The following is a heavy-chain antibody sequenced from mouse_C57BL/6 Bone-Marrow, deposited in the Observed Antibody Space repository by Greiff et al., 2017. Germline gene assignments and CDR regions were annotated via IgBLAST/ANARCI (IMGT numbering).Heavy chain of an antibody. CDR2: ISSGGSYT. J-gene: IGHJ2*01. CDR1: GFTFSSYG. CDR3: GLDY. Sequence: EVNLVESGGDLVKPGGSLKLSCAASGFTFSSYGMSWVRQTPDKRLEWVATISSGGSYTYYPDSVKGRFTISRDNAKNTLYLQMSSLKSEDTAMYYCGLDYWGQGTTLTVSS. V-gene: IGHV5-6*01.